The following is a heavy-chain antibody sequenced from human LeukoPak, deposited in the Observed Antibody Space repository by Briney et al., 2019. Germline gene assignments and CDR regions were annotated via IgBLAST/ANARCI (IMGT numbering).Heavy chain of an antibody. V-gene: IGHV1-2*02. D-gene: IGHD4-11*01. CDR1: GYTFTGYY. CDR2: INPNSGGT. CDR3: ASSTNYSNHEGYYYYYYMDV. J-gene: IGHJ6*03. Sequence: ASVKVSCKASGYTFTGYYIHWVRQAPGQGLEWMGWINPNSGGTNYAQKFQGRVTMTRDTSISTAYMELSRLRSDDTAVYYCASSTNYSNHEGYYYYYYMDVWGKGTTVTVSS.